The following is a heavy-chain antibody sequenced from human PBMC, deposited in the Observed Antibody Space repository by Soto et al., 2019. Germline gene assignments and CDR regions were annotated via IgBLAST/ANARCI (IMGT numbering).Heavy chain of an antibody. CDR2: IWYDGSNK. Sequence: LSLTCAASGFTFSSYGMHWVRQAPGKGLEWVAVIWYDGSNKYYADSVKGRFTISRDNSKNTLYLQMNSLRAEDTAVYYCARDRSDSSGSDHWGQGTLVTVSS. CDR3: ARDRSDSSGSDH. J-gene: IGHJ4*02. V-gene: IGHV3-33*01. D-gene: IGHD3-22*01. CDR1: GFTFSSYG.